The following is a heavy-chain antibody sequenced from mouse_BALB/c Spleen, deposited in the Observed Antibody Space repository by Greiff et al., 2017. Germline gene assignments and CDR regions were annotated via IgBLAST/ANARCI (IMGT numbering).Heavy chain of an antibody. D-gene: IGHD2-4*01. V-gene: IGHV5-12-2*01. CDR2: ISNGGGST. Sequence: EVKVVESGGGLVQPGGSLKLSCAASGFTFSSYTMSWVRQTPEKRLEWVAYISNGGGSTYYPDTVKGRFTISRDNAKNTLYLQMSSLKSEDTAMYYCARGEIYYDYGAWFAYWGQGTLVTVSA. CDR1: GFTFSSYT. CDR3: ARGEIYYDYGAWFAY. J-gene: IGHJ3*01.